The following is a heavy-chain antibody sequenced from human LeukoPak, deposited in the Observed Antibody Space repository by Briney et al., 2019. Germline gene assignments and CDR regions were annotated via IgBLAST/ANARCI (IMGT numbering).Heavy chain of an antibody. J-gene: IGHJ4*02. CDR2: ISSSGST. V-gene: IGHV4-61*02. CDR3: AGASGYTYYFDY. Sequence: SQTLSLTCTVSGDSISSGDYYWSWLRQPAGTGLEWIGRISSSGSTNYNPSLKSRVTISVDTSKNQYSLKLSSVTAADTAVYYCAGASGYTYYFDYWGQGTLVTVSS. CDR1: GDSISSGDYY. D-gene: IGHD3-22*01.